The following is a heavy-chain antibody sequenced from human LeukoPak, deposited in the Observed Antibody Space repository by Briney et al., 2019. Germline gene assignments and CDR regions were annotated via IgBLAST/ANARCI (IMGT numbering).Heavy chain of an antibody. D-gene: IGHD3-9*01. J-gene: IGHJ5*02. CDR2: IYYSGST. CDR1: GGSISSGGYY. CDR3: ARADYDILTGQTYNWFDP. Sequence: TSQTLSLTCTVSGGSISSGGYYWSWIRLHPGKGLEWIGYIYYSGSTYYNPSLKSRVTISVDTSKNQFSLKLSSVTAADTAVYYCARADYDILTGQTYNWFDPWGQGTLVTVSS. V-gene: IGHV4-31*03.